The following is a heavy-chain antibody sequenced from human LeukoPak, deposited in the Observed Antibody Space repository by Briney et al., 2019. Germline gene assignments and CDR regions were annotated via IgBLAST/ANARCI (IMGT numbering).Heavy chain of an antibody. CDR3: TTDDAPRGGWSFDF. Sequence: GGSLRLSCAASGFTFSNAWMSWVRQAPGKGREWVGRIKSKTDGGTTDYAAPVKGRFTISRDDSKNTLYLQINSLKTEDTAVYYCTTDDAPRGGWSFDFWGQGTLVTVSS. J-gene: IGHJ4*02. CDR2: IKSKTDGGTT. CDR1: GFTFSNAW. V-gene: IGHV3-15*01. D-gene: IGHD6-19*01.